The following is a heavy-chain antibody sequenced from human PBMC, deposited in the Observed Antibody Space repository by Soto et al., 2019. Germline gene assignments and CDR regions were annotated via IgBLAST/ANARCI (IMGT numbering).Heavy chain of an antibody. CDR1: GFTLGIHW. CDR2: IKQDGSEK. J-gene: IGHJ4*02. Sequence: AGGSLRLSCAASGFTLGIHWMNWVRLAPGKGLEWVANIKQDGSEKSYVDSVKGRFTISRDNAKNSLYLQMNSLRAEDTAVYYCARGSIGAFDYWGQGTLVTVSS. V-gene: IGHV3-7*05. D-gene: IGHD5-12*01. CDR3: ARGSIGAFDY.